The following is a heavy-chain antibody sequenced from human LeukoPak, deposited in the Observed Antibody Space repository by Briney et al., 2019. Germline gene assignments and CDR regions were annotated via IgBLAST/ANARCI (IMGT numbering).Heavy chain of an antibody. J-gene: IGHJ5*02. V-gene: IGHV4-59*01. CDR2: MYDSGST. Sequence: SETLSLTCTVSGDSISSYYCSWIRQTPGKGLEWIGYMYDSGSTNYNPSLKSRVTMSIDTSKNQFSLKLSSVTAADTAVYYCAILAEYCNSGSCYLGWFDPWGQGTLVTVSS. D-gene: IGHD2-15*01. CDR1: GDSISSYY. CDR3: AILAEYCNSGSCYLGWFDP.